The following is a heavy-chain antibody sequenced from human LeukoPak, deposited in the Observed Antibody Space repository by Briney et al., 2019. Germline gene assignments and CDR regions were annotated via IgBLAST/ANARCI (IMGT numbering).Heavy chain of an antibody. CDR3: DLPQFSGSPYCLDV. CDR1: GFTFSNAV. V-gene: IGHV3-15*01. J-gene: IGHJ6*02. CDR2: IKSKTDGRTT. D-gene: IGHD6-13*01. Sequence: GGSLRLSCAASGFTFSNAVMSWVREAPGEGLEWVGRIKSKTDGRTTDYAAPVKGRFTISRDDSKNTLYLQMNSLKTEDTAVYYCDLPQFSGSPYCLDVWGQGTTVTVSS.